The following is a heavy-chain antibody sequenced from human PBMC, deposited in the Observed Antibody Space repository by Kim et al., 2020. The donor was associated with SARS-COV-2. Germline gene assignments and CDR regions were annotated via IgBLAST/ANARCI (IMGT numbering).Heavy chain of an antibody. Sequence: GRFTIARDNSNNTLYLQMNSLRAEDTAVYYCAKAPDLLRYFDWYPTYFDYWGQGTLVTVSS. V-gene: IGHV3-23*01. J-gene: IGHJ4*02. D-gene: IGHD3-9*01. CDR3: AKAPDLLRYFDWYPTYFDY.